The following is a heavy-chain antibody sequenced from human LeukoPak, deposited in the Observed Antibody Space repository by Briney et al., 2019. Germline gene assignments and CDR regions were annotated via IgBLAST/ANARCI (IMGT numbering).Heavy chain of an antibody. V-gene: IGHV1-2*06. J-gene: IGHJ4*02. CDR3: ARVDYGSGSYPFLTYAPYYNYAGPFDY. CDR1: GYTFTGYY. Sequence: ASVKVSCKASGYTFTGYYMHWVRQAPGQGLEWMGRINPNSGGTNYAQKFQGRVTMTRDTSISTAYMELSRLRSDDTAVYYCARVDYGSGSYPFLTYAPYYNYAGPFDYWGQGTLVTVSS. D-gene: IGHD3-10*01. CDR2: INPNSGGT.